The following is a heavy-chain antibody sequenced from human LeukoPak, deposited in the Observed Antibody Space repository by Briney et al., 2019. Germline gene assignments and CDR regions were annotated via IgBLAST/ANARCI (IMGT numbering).Heavy chain of an antibody. CDR1: GFIFGNYW. CDR3: AREELESGGWSD. J-gene: IGHJ4*02. V-gene: IGHV3-7*01. CDR2: IKQDGTTE. Sequence: GGSLRLSCAASGFIFGNYWMTWVRQTPGKGLEWVANIKQDGTTEHYVDSVKGRFTISRDNTKNSLYLQINSLRAEDTAVYYCAREELESGGWSDWGQGTLVTVSS. D-gene: IGHD6-19*01.